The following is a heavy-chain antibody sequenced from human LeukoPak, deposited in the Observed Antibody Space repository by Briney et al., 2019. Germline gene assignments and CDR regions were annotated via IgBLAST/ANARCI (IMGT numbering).Heavy chain of an antibody. CDR2: IIPTLGIA. D-gene: IGHD2-15*01. Sequence: GSSVKVSCKASGGTFSSYAISWVRQAPGQGLEWMGRIIPTLGIANYAQKFQGRVTITADKSTSTAYMELSSLRSEDTAVYYCAQYCSGGSCQSYYGMDVWGQGTTVTVSS. J-gene: IGHJ6*02. CDR3: AQYCSGGSCQSYYGMDV. CDR1: GGTFSSYA. V-gene: IGHV1-69*04.